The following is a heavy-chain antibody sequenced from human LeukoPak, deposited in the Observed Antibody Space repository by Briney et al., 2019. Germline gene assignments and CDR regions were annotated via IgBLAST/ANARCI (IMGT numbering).Heavy chain of an antibody. CDR1: GFTFSNYA. Sequence: GGSLRLSCAASGFTFSNYAMSWVRQAPGKGLEWVSVISGSGGSTYYADSVKGRFTISRDNSKYTLYLRMNSLRAEDTAVYYCAKVIVATIYPIDYWGQGTLVTVSS. J-gene: IGHJ4*01. D-gene: IGHD5-12*01. CDR3: AKVIVATIYPIDY. CDR2: ISGSGGST. V-gene: IGHV3-23*01.